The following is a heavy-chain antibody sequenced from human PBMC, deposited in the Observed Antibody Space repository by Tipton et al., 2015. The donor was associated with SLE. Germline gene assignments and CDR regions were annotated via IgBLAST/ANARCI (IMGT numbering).Heavy chain of an antibody. CDR3: ARDGVIAMGYYMDV. V-gene: IGHV4-39*07. Sequence: TLSLTCTVSGGSISHSNYYWGWIRQPPGKGLEWIGNIFYSGTTYYNPSLKSRVTISVDTSKNQFSLKVSSVTAADTAVYYCARDGVIAMGYYMDVWGKGTTVTAAS. CDR1: GGSISHSNYY. CDR2: IFYSGTT. J-gene: IGHJ6*03. D-gene: IGHD2-21*01.